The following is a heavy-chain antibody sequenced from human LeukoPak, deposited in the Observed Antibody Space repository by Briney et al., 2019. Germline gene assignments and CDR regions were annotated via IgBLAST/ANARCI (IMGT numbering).Heavy chain of an antibody. V-gene: IGHV5-51*01. CDR2: VYSDDSDT. J-gene: IGHJ4*02. Sequence: GESLKISCKGSGYIFSHYWIGWVRQMPGKGLERMGIVYSDDSDTRYSPSFQGQVIMSADKSVNTASLPWSGLKASDTAVYYCARLSHKVYYGRGALNYWGQGTLVIVSS. CDR3: ARLSHKVYYGRGALNY. CDR1: GYIFSHYW. D-gene: IGHD3-22*01.